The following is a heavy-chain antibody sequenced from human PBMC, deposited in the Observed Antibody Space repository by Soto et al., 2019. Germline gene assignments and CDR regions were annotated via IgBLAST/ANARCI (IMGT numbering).Heavy chain of an antibody. CDR2: IFSIDEK. D-gene: IGHD6-6*01. CDR1: GFSLSNARMG. CDR3: ARDLIAARLNYYYYMDV. J-gene: IGHJ6*03. Sequence: SGPTLVNPTETLTLTCTVSGFSLSNARMGVSWIRQPPGKALEWLAHIFSIDEKSYSTSLKSRLTISKDTSKSQVVLTMTNMDPVDTATYYCARDLIAARLNYYYYMDVWGKGTTVTVSS. V-gene: IGHV2-26*01.